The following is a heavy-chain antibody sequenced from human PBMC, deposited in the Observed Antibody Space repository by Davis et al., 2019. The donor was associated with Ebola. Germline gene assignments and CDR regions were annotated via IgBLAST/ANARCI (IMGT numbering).Heavy chain of an antibody. D-gene: IGHD5/OR15-5a*01. CDR3: ARAVSPTSDYYMDV. J-gene: IGHJ6*03. CDR2: INPNSGGT. V-gene: IGHV1-2*02. CDR1: GYTFTGYY. Sequence: AASVKVSCKASGYTFTGYYMHWVRQAPGQGLEWMGWINPNSGGTNYAQKFQGRVTMTRDTSISTAYMELSRLRSDDTALYSCARAVSPTSDYYMDVWGKGTAVTVSS.